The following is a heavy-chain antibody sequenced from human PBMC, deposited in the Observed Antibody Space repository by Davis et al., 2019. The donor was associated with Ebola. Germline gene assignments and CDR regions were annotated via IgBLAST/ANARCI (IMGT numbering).Heavy chain of an antibody. Sequence: GGSLRLSCAASGFTFSNYAMSWVRQAPGKGLEWVSGISGSGGSTYYADSVKGRFTISRDNSKNTLYLQMNSLRAEDTAVYYCAKNGGYRYYYGIDVWGQGTTVTVSS. D-gene: IGHD5-18*01. CDR1: GFTFSNYA. CDR2: ISGSGGST. V-gene: IGHV3-23*01. J-gene: IGHJ6*02. CDR3: AKNGGYRYYYGIDV.